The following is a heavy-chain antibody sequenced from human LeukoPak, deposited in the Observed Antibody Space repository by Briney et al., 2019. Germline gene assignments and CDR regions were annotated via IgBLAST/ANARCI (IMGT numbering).Heavy chain of an antibody. D-gene: IGHD3-10*01. J-gene: IGHJ5*02. CDR1: GFTFSSYA. CDR2: ISGSGGST. V-gene: IGHV3-23*01. CDR3: ARDIMVRGEDWFDP. Sequence: GGSLRLSCAASGFTFSSYATSWVRQAPGKGLEWVSAISGSGGSTYYADSVKGRFTISRDNSKNTLYLQMNSLRAEDTAVYYCARDIMVRGEDWFDPWGQGTLVTVSS.